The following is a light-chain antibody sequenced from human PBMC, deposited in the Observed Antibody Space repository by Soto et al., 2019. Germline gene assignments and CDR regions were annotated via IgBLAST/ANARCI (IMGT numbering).Light chain of an antibody. CDR3: QKYGSSLWT. CDR1: QSVSSSY. V-gene: IGKV3-20*01. J-gene: IGKJ1*01. CDR2: GAS. Sequence: EIVLTQSPGTLSLSPGERATLSCRASQSVSSSYLAWYQQKPVQAPKLLIYGASSRATGIPDRFSGSGSGTDFTLTISRLEPEDFAVYYCQKYGSSLWTFGQGTKVEIK.